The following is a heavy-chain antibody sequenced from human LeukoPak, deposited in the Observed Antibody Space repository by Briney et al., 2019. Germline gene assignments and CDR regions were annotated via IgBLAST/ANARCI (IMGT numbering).Heavy chain of an antibody. J-gene: IGHJ3*02. CDR3: ARPYKGAFDI. V-gene: IGHV3-13*01. Sequence: GGSLRLSWAASGFTFSSYDMQWVRQARGKGLEWVSAIGTAGDTYYPGSVKGRFTISRENAKNSLYLQMNSLRAGDTAVYYCARPYKGAFDIWGQGTIVTVSS. D-gene: IGHD5-24*01. CDR2: IGTAGDT. CDR1: GFTFSSYD.